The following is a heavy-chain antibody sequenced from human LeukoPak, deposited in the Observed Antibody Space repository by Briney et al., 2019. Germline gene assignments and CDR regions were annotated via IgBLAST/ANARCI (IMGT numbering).Heavy chain of an antibody. CDR2: IYRGGNT. CDR3: ARETRNYYDSSAYYSIDY. D-gene: IGHD3-22*01. V-gene: IGHV4-38-2*02. CDR1: GYSITSGYY. Sequence: PSETLSLTCTVSGYSITSGYYWGWIRQPPGKGLEWIGNIYRGGNTYYNPSLKSRVTLSRDTSKNQFSLKLNSMTAADTAVYYCARETRNYYDSSAYYSIDYWGQGTLVTVSS. J-gene: IGHJ4*02.